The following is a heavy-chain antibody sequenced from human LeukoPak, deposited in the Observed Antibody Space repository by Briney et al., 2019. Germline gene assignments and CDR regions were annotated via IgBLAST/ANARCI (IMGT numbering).Heavy chain of an antibody. CDR2: IYYSGST. CDR3: AREGGYSGYY. V-gene: IGHV4-61*01. Sequence: KPSETLSLTCTVSGGSVTSDSSFWSWIRQPPRNGLEWIGYIYYSGSTNYNPSLKSRVTISLDTSKNQFSLKVSSVTAADTAVYYCAREGGYSGYYWGQGTLVTVSS. D-gene: IGHD5-12*01. J-gene: IGHJ4*02. CDR1: GGSVTSDSSF.